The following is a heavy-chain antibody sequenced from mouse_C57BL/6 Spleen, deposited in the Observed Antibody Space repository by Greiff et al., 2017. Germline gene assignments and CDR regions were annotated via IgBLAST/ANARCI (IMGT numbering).Heavy chain of an antibody. Sequence: QVQLKQSGPELVKPGASVKISCKASGYAFSSSWMNWVKQRPGKGLEWIGRIYPGDGDTNYNGKFKGKATLTADKSSSTAYMQLSSLTSEDSAVYFCARSVYDGYYVGVMDYWGQGTSVTVSS. CDR1: GYAFSSSW. J-gene: IGHJ4*01. V-gene: IGHV1-82*01. CDR2: IYPGDGDT. D-gene: IGHD2-3*01. CDR3: ARSVYDGYYVGVMDY.